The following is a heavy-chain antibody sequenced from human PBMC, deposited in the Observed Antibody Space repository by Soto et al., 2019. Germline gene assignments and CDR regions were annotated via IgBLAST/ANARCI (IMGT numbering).Heavy chain of an antibody. J-gene: IGHJ6*02. D-gene: IGHD6-13*01. Sequence: PGGSLRLSCAASRFTFRNYAMTWVRPAPGKGLEWVSSISGNGDNTYYANSVEGRFTVSRDKSKNTHYVQMNSLRAEDTAVYFCVAGGLGAPGYSYYGLDVWGQGTTVTVSS. V-gene: IGHV3-23*01. CDR1: RFTFRNYA. CDR3: VAGGLGAPGYSYYGLDV. CDR2: ISGNGDNT.